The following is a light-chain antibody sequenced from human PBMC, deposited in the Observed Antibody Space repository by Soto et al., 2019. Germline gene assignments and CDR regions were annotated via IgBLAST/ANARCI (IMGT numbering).Light chain of an antibody. Sequence: EVVLTQSPGTLSLSPGEGATLSCRASQTVNSNYLAWYQQKPGQAPRLVISGTSNRATGIPDRFSGSGSGTDFTLIIRRLEPEDFAVYYCQQYGNSLTFGGGTQVE. CDR3: QQYGNSLT. CDR2: GTS. V-gene: IGKV3-20*01. J-gene: IGKJ4*01. CDR1: QTVNSNY.